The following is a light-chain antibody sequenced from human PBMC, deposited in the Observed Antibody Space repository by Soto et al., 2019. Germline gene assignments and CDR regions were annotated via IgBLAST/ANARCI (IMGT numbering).Light chain of an antibody. CDR1: QSIGRY. V-gene: IGKV1-39*01. Sequence: NPMKQSPSSVSASVGDRVTITCRASQSIGRYLNWYQHRPGQAPKLLINAASNLRSGVPSRFSGSGSGTDFTLTITSLQPEDFAFYYCQQSYVTPPITFGQGTRLEIK. J-gene: IGKJ5*01. CDR2: AAS. CDR3: QQSYVTPPIT.